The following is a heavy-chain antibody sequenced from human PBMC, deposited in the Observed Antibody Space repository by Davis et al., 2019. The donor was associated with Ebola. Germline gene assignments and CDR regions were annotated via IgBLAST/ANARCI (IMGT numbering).Heavy chain of an antibody. V-gene: IGHV3-66*01. CDR1: GFTVSSNY. J-gene: IGHJ4*02. CDR3: ARGPWDLDY. Sequence: GESLKISCAASGFTVSSNYMSWVRQAPGKGLEWVSVIYSGGSTYYADSVKGRFTISRDNSKNTLYLQMNSLRAEDTAVYYCARGPWDLDYWGQGTLVTVSS. D-gene: IGHD1-26*01. CDR2: IYSGGST.